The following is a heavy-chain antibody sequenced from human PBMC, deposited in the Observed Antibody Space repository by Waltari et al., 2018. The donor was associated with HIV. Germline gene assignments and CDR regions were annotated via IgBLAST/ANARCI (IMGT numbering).Heavy chain of an antibody. CDR2: IDKRWNT. CDR1: GGPFSDYY. V-gene: IGHV4-34*02. Sequence: QVQLQQWGAGLLKPSETLSLTCAVYGGPFSDYYWSWIDQPPGKGLEWIGEIDKRWNTNYKPSLKGRVTISLDTSKNQFSLKLTSGTAADTALYYCATLRSITEGPPIDSCGQGTLVTVSS. CDR3: ATLRSITEGPPIDS. J-gene: IGHJ4*02.